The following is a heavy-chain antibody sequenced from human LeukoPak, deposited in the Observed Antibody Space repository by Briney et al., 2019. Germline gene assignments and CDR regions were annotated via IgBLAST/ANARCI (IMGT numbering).Heavy chain of an antibody. Sequence: PGGSLRLSCAASGFTFSSYSMNWVRQAPGKGLEWVSSISSSSSYIYYADSVKGRFTISRDNAKNSLYLQMNSLRAEDTAVYYCARDRLYHGGSYYGDDAFDIWGQGTMVTVSS. V-gene: IGHV3-21*01. CDR1: GFTFSSYS. J-gene: IGHJ3*02. CDR2: ISSSSSYI. D-gene: IGHD1-26*01. CDR3: ARDRLYHGGSYYGDDAFDI.